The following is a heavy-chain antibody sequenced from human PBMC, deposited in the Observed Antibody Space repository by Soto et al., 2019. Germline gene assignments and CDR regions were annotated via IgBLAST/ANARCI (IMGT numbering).Heavy chain of an antibody. CDR1: GGTFSNSA. CDR2: FNPIFGAP. Sequence: SVKVSCKASGGTFSNSAIYWVRQAPGQGLVWMGGFNPIFGAPYYAQTFQGRVTITADESTGTVYMDLSSLRSEDTAVYYCAVGNSTKYNWFDPWGQGTLVTVSS. J-gene: IGHJ5*02. CDR3: AVGNSTKYNWFDP. D-gene: IGHD1-1*01. V-gene: IGHV1-69*13.